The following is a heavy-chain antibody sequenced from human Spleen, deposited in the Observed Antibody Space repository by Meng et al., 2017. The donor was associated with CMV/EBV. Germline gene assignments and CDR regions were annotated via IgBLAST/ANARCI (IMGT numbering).Heavy chain of an antibody. CDR3: AKYSAVGERLYYFDY. CDR1: GFTFSSYG. V-gene: IGHV3-48*01. Sequence: GESLKISCAASGFTFSSYGMHWVRQAPGKGLEWVSYISSSGSTIYYADSVKGRFTISRDNARNTLYLQMNSLRAEDTAVYYCAKYSAVGERLYYFDYWGQGTLVTVSS. J-gene: IGHJ4*02. CDR2: ISSSGSTI. D-gene: IGHD2-21*01.